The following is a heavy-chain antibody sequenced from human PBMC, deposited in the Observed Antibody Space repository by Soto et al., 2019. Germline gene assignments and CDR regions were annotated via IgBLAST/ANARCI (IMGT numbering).Heavy chain of an antibody. Sequence: PGGSLRLSCSASGFTFSDENMSWVRQVPGKGLEWVSGISGGGSYIFYADSVQGRFSISRDNPKNSLLLEMNSLRVEDTAVYYCARDSDCHSTSCFFPPHVWGQGTTVTVSS. D-gene: IGHD2-2*01. CDR3: ARDSDCHSTSCFFPPHV. CDR1: GFTFSDEN. CDR2: ISGGGSYI. J-gene: IGHJ6*02. V-gene: IGHV3-21*06.